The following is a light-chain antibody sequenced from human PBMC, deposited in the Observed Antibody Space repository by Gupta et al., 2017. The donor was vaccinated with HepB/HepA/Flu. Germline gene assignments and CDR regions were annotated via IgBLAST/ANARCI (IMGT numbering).Light chain of an antibody. CDR2: QDT. Sequence: SYELTQPPSVSVSPGQTASIPCSGDKLGNKYVCWYHQKPGQSPVLVIYQDTKRPSGIPERFSGSNSGNIATLTIIGTQAMDEADYYCQAWDRSTVVFGGGTKLTVL. J-gene: IGLJ2*01. CDR3: QAWDRSTVV. V-gene: IGLV3-1*01. CDR1: KLGNKY.